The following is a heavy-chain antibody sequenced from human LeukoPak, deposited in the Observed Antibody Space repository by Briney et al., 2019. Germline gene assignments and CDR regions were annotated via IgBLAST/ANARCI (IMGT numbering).Heavy chain of an antibody. V-gene: IGHV4-34*01. CDR1: GVSFSGYY. Sequence: PSQTLSLTCAAYGVSFSGYYWSWIRQPPGKWLEWIGEINHSGSTNYNPSLKSRVTISVAMSMNQFSLKLSSVTAADTAVYYCARGLEVVVAATFHYGMDVWGKGTTVTVSS. CDR3: ARGLEVVVAATFHYGMDV. D-gene: IGHD2-15*01. J-gene: IGHJ6*04. CDR2: INHSGST.